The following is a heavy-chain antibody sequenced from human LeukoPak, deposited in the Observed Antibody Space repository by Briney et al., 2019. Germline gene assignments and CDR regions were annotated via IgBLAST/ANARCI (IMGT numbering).Heavy chain of an antibody. Sequence: SQTLSLTCAISGDSVSSNSAAWNWIRQSPSRGLEWLGRTYYRSKWYNDYAVSVKSRITINPDTSKNQFSLQLNSVTPEDTAVYYCARAWVARSPSGIILPGYFDLWGRGTLVTVSS. V-gene: IGHV6-1*01. J-gene: IGHJ2*01. CDR3: ARAWVARSPSGIILPGYFDL. D-gene: IGHD1-14*01. CDR2: TYYRSKWYN. CDR1: GDSVSSNSAA.